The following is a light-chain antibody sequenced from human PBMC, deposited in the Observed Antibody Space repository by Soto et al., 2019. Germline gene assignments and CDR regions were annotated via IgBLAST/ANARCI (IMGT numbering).Light chain of an antibody. CDR1: QTVSRS. CDR3: QQYIDWTPYT. CDR2: AAS. Sequence: EIVMTHYPAALSLSPGERATLSCRSIQTVSRSLAWYQQKPGQAPRLLIYAASTRATGIPDRFSGSGSGTDFTITISGLQSEDFAVYYCQQYIDWTPYTFGQGTKVDIK. J-gene: IGKJ2*01. V-gene: IGKV3D-15*01.